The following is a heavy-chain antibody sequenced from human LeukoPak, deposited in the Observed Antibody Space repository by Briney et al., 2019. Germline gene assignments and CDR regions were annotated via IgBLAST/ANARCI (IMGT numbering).Heavy chain of an antibody. J-gene: IGHJ4*02. D-gene: IGHD3-22*01. Sequence: SVKVSCKASGGTFSSYGISWVRQAPGQGLEWMGGIIPIFETTNYARKFQGRVTITADESTSTAYMELSSLTSEDTAVYYCARDRRSPQEYDSNGYYFDFWGQGTLVTVSS. CDR3: ARDRRSPQEYDSNGYYFDF. V-gene: IGHV1-69*13. CDR2: IIPIFETT. CDR1: GGTFSSYG.